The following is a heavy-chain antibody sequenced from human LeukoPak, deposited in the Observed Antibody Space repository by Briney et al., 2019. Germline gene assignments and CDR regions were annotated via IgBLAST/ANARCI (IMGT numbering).Heavy chain of an antibody. J-gene: IGHJ5*01. CDR1: GFTFNIYA. CDR2: TSSSGEAT. D-gene: IGHD3-22*01. Sequence: GGSLRLSCAASGFTFNIYAMSWVRQTTGKGLEWVSSTSSSGEATYYANTVKGRFTISRDNSMNTLYLQMNSLRAEDKAVYYCAKDRPNYYGTNGHYYRRDGDSWGQGTLVTVSS. V-gene: IGHV3-23*01. CDR3: AKDRPNYYGTNGHYYRRDGDS.